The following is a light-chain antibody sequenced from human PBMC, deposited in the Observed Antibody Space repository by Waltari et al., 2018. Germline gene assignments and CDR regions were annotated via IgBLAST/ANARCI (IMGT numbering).Light chain of an antibody. CDR1: SSDFGDYNY. V-gene: IGLV2-14*03. CDR2: DVT. CDR3: TSFTSRSLHV. Sequence: QSALTQPASVSGSPGQSITISCTGSSSDFGDYNYVSWYQHHPGKAPKVMIYDVTNRPSGVSISFSGSKSGNTASLTISGLQPEDEADYYCTSFTSRSLHVFGTGTRVTV. J-gene: IGLJ1*01.